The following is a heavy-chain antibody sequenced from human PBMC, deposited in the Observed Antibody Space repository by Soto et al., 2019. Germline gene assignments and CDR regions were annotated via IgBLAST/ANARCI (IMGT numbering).Heavy chain of an antibody. Sequence: ASVKVSCKASGYTFTSYGISWVRQAPGQGLEWMGWISAYNGNTNYAQKLQGRVTMTTDTSTSTAYMELRSLRSDDTAVYYCARGPVVVVPDDMFTRHNWFDPWGQGTRVTVSS. CDR1: GYTFTSYG. CDR3: ARGPVVVVPDDMFTRHNWFDP. J-gene: IGHJ5*02. V-gene: IGHV1-18*01. D-gene: IGHD2-2*01. CDR2: ISAYNGNT.